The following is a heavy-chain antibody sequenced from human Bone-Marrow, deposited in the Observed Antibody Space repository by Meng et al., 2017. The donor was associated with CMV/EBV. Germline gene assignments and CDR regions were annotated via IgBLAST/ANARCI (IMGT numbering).Heavy chain of an antibody. CDR2: INPSGGST. V-gene: IGHV1-46*01. Sequence: ASVKVSCKASGYTFTSYYMHWVRQAPGQGLEWMGIINPSGGSTSYAQKFQGRVTMTRDTSTSTVYMEMSSLRSEDTAVYYCARDRGYCISTSCQPTNNWFDPWGQETLVTVSS. CDR3: ARDRGYCISTSCQPTNNWFDP. J-gene: IGHJ5*02. CDR1: GYTFTSYY. D-gene: IGHD2-2*01.